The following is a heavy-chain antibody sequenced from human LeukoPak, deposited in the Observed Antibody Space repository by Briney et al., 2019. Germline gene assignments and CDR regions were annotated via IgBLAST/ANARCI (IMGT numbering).Heavy chain of an antibody. CDR1: GFTFSNYV. CDR3: AKRRTPVITMGYFDY. Sequence: GGSLRLSCAASGFTFSNYVMSWVRQAPGKGLAWVSGISVVAGTPYYAHSVKGRFTLSRDNSKNTLYLQMSSLRAEDTSVYYCAKRRTPVITMGYFDYWGQGTLVSVSS. CDR2: ISVVAGTP. V-gene: IGHV3-23*01. D-gene: IGHD4-17*01. J-gene: IGHJ4*02.